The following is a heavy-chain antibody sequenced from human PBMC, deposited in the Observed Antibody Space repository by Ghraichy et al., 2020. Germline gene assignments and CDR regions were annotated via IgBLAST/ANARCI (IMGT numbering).Heavy chain of an antibody. V-gene: IGHV1-2*02. CDR1: GYTFTDYY. CDR2: INPNSSGT. J-gene: IGHJ1*01. Sequence: ASVKVSCKPSGYTFTDYYMHWVRQAPGQGLEWMGRINPNSSGTNYAQNFQGRVTMTRDTSTSTAYMELSGLTSDDTAVYYCARPDCSADACYSLQHWGQGTLVTVSS. CDR3: ARPDCSADACYSLQH. D-gene: IGHD2-15*01.